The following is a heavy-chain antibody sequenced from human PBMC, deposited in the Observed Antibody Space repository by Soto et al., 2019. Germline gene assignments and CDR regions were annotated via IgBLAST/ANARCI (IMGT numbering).Heavy chain of an antibody. CDR1: GGSVTNSSYY. J-gene: IGHJ4*02. V-gene: IGHV4-39*01. CDR2: VYYRGRS. CDR3: VSQRTTVPTHAYFDY. Sequence: PSETLFLTCTVSGGSVTNSSYYWGWIRQSPGKGLEWIGSVYYRGRSYSKSSVKSRVTISVDTSKNRFSLSLNSVTASDTAVYFCVSQRTTVPTHAYFDYWGPGALVTVSS. D-gene: IGHD4-17*01.